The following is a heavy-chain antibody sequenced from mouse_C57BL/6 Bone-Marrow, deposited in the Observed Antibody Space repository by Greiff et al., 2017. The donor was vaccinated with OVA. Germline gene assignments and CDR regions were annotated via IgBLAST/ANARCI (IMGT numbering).Heavy chain of an antibody. Sequence: EVQVVESEGGLVQPGSSMKLSCTASGFTFSDYYMAWVRQVPEKGLEWVANINYDGSSTYYLDSLKSRFIISRDNAKNILYLQMSSLKSEDTATYYCARDTFHYFDYWGQGTTLTVSS. CDR3: ARDTFHYFDY. J-gene: IGHJ2*01. CDR1: GFTFSDYY. CDR2: INYDGSST. V-gene: IGHV5-16*01.